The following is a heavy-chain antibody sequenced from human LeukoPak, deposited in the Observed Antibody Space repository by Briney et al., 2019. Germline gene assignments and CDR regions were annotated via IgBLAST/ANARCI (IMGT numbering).Heavy chain of an antibody. Sequence: PGRSLRLSCAASGFTFSSYGMHWVRQAPGKGLEWVAVISYGGSNKYYADSVKGRFTISRDNSKNTLYLQMNSLRAEETAVYYCAKSVAAAGPPFDYWGQGSLVTVSS. CDR1: GFTFSSYG. CDR3: AKSVAAAGPPFDY. CDR2: ISYGGSNK. D-gene: IGHD6-13*01. V-gene: IGHV3-30*18. J-gene: IGHJ4*02.